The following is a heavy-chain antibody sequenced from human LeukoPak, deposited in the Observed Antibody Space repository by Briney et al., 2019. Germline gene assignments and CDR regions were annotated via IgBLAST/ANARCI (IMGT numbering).Heavy chain of an antibody. CDR3: AEPSRISSGWCFDY. CDR2: ISGSGGST. CDR1: GFTFSSYG. V-gene: IGHV3-23*01. Sequence: GGTLRLSCAASGFTFSSYGMSWVRPAPGKGLEWVSAISGSGGSTYYADSVKGRFTISRDNSKNTMYLQMNSLRAEDTAVYYCAEPSRISSGWCFDYWGQGTLVAVSS. D-gene: IGHD6-19*01. J-gene: IGHJ4*02.